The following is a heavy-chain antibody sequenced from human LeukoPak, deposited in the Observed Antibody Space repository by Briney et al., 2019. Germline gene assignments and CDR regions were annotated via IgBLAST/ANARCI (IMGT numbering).Heavy chain of an antibody. V-gene: IGHV1-69*06. CDR3: ASSIYRYGSGSYYPNRFDP. Sequence: GASVKVSCKASGGTFSSYAISWVRQAPGQGLELMGGIIPIFGTANYAQKFQGRVTITADKSTSTAYMELSSLRSEDTAVYYCASSIYRYGSGSYYPNRFDPWGQGTLVTVSS. CDR1: GGTFSSYA. D-gene: IGHD3-10*01. J-gene: IGHJ5*02. CDR2: IIPIFGTA.